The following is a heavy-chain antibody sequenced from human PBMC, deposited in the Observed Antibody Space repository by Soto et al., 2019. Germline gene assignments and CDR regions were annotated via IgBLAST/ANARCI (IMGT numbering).Heavy chain of an antibody. CDR3: AGNRGGDLKAFDI. D-gene: IGHD3-10*01. V-gene: IGHV3-21*01. CDR2: ISSSSSYI. Sequence: EVQLVESGGGLVKPGGSLRLSCAASGFTFSTYSMNWVRQAPGKGLEWVSSISSSSSYIYYADSVKGRFTISRDNAKKSLYLQMNRLRAEDTDLFYCAGNRGGDLKAFDIWGQGTMVTVSS. J-gene: IGHJ3*02. CDR1: GFTFSTYS.